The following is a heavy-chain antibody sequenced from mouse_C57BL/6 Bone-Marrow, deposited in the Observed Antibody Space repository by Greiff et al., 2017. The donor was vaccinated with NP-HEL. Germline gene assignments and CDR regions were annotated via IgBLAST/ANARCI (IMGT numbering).Heavy chain of an antibody. D-gene: IGHD2-4*01. CDR1: GYTFTDYY. CDR3: AREVYDYGFAY. V-gene: IGHV1-76*01. CDR2: IYPGSGNT. J-gene: IGHJ3*01. Sequence: QVQLQQSGAELVRPGASVKLSCKASGYTFTDYYINWVKQRPGQGLEWIARIYPGSGNTYYNEKFKGKATLTAEKSSSTAYMQLSSLTSEDSAVYFCAREVYDYGFAYWGQGTLVTVSA.